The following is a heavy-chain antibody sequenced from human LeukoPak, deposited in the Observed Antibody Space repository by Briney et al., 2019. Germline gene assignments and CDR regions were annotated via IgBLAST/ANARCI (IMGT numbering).Heavy chain of an antibody. CDR1: GFTFSTYA. V-gene: IGHV3-74*01. CDR2: IKSEGSST. Sequence: PGGSLRLSCAASGFTFSTYAMHWVRQAPGKGRVWVSRIKSEGSSTNYADSVEGRFTISRDNSKNTLYLQMNSLRAEDTAVYYCARDAVGYSYGSPDHWGQGTLVTVSS. J-gene: IGHJ5*02. CDR3: ARDAVGYSYGSPDH. D-gene: IGHD5-18*01.